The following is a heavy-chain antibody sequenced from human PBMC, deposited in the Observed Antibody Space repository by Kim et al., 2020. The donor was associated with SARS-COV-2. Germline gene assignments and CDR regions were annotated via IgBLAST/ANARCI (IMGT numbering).Heavy chain of an antibody. J-gene: IGHJ6*02. CDR2: ISSNGGST. Sequence: GGSLRLSCAASGFTFSSYAMHWVRQAPGKGLEYVSAISSNGGSTYYANSVKGRFTISRDNSKNTLYLQMGSLRAEDMAVYYCARYSSRTAYGMDVWGQGT. CDR3: ARYSSRTAYGMDV. CDR1: GFTFSSYA. V-gene: IGHV3-64*01. D-gene: IGHD6-13*01.